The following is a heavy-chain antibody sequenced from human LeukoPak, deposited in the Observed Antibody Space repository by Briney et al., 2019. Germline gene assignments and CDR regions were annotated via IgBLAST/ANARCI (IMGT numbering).Heavy chain of an antibody. D-gene: IGHD1-1*01. CDR2: ITSRSTTK. V-gene: IGHV3-48*02. Sequence: GGSLRLSCAASGFTFSIHSMNWVREAPGRGLEWVSYITSRSTTKQYADSVKGRFTISRENAKNSLYLQMNSLRDEDTAVYYCARVQTSAFDIWGQGTMVTVSS. CDR1: GFTFSIHS. J-gene: IGHJ3*02. CDR3: ARVQTSAFDI.